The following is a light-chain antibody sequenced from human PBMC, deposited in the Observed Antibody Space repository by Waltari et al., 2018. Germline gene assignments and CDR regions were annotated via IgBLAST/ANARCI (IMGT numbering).Light chain of an antibody. CDR1: QSILFSTDNKNF. V-gene: IGKV4-1*01. Sequence: DIVMTQSPDSLAVSLGERATINCKSSQSILFSTDNKNFLAWYHHKPGQPPKLLMYWASTRESGVPDRFSGNGSGTDFTLTISNLQAEDVGVYYCQQYYSSPPWTAGLGTKVEIK. CDR2: WAS. CDR3: QQYYSSPPWT. J-gene: IGKJ1*01.